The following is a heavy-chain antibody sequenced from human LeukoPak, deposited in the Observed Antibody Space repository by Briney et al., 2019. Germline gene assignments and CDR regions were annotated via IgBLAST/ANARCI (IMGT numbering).Heavy chain of an antibody. Sequence: PSETLSLTCTVSGDSMSHSYWSWIRQPPGKGLEWLGNIYLSGYSKSNPSLKGRDTISIDPSNNHFSLRLTSVTAADTAVYYCARRRQISTYSPYAFDLWSQGTMVTVSS. J-gene: IGHJ3*01. V-gene: IGHV4-59*08. CDR1: GDSMSHSY. D-gene: IGHD2-2*01. CDR3: ARRRQISTYSPYAFDL. CDR2: IYLSGYS.